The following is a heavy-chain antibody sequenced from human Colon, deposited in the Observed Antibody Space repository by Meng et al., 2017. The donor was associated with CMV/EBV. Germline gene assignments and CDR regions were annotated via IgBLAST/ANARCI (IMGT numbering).Heavy chain of an antibody. V-gene: IGHV3-53*01. J-gene: IGHJ4*02. CDR2: FYRTGET. D-gene: IGHD5-24*01. CDR3: ARGDGYNYWGY. Sequence: SSYVSWGRQATGKEREWVTVFYRTGETNYARYGRGRLTISRDNSKNALYLKMKGLRAEDTAVYYCARGDGYNYWGYWGQGTLVTVSS. CDR1: SSY.